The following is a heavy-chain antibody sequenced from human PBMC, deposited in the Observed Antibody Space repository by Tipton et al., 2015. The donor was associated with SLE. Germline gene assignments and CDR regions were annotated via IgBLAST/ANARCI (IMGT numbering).Heavy chain of an antibody. CDR3: VRDVGDVHSDLRGP. CDR1: GYTFSSYD. CDR2: MRPSSGDT. V-gene: IGHV1-8*01. J-gene: IGHJ5*02. D-gene: IGHD2-21*01. Sequence: QVQLVQSGAEVKKPGASVKVSCKTSGYTFSSYDISWVRQASGQGLEWMGWMRPSSGDTGYAQKFQGRATMTSNTSKSTAYLELNTLTSEDTAMYYCVRDVGDVHSDLRGPWGQGALVTVYS.